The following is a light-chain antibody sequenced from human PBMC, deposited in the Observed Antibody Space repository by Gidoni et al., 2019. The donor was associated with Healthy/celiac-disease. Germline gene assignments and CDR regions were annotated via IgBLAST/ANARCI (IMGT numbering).Light chain of an antibody. CDR2: DAS. Sequence: EIVLTQSPATLSWSPGERATRPVRASQSVSSYLAWYQQQPGQAPRLLIYDASNRATGIPARFSGSGSGTDFTLTISSLEPEDFAVYYCQQRSNWPPTWTFXXXTKVEIK. J-gene: IGKJ1*01. V-gene: IGKV3-11*01. CDR3: QQRSNWPPTWT. CDR1: QSVSSY.